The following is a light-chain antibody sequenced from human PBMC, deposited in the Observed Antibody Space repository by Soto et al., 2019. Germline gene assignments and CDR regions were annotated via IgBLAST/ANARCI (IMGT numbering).Light chain of an antibody. CDR2: DVM. CDR3: QQYENLIT. Sequence: DIPMTQSPSSLSVSIGDRVTITCQASQDISNYLNWYQQRPGKAPRLLIYDVMHLETGVPTRFSGGGLRTHFTLTISGLQPEDIATYYCQQYENLITFGQGTRLDIK. J-gene: IGKJ5*01. CDR1: QDISNY. V-gene: IGKV1-33*01.